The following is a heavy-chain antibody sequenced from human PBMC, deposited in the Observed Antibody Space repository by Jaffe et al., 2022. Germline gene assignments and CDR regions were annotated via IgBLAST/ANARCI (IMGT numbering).Heavy chain of an antibody. J-gene: IGHJ3*02. CDR1: GGSISSYY. Sequence: QVQLQESGPGLVKPSETLSLTCTVSGGSISSYYWSWIRQPPGKGLEWIGYIYYSGSTNYNPSLKSRVTISVDTSKNQFSLKLSSVTAADTAVYYCARGRRYYGSGSYPDAFDIWGQGTMVTVSS. D-gene: IGHD3-10*01. V-gene: IGHV4-59*01. CDR3: ARGRRYYGSGSYPDAFDI. CDR2: IYYSGST.